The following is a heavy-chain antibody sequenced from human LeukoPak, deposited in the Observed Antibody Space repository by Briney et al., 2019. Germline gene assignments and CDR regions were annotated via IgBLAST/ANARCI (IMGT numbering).Heavy chain of an antibody. V-gene: IGHV3-7*05. D-gene: IGHD3-10*01. CDR1: GFTSRNYS. CDR3: VRGSSGTVVRGVAWAWFDP. Sequence: GGALRLSCVAPGFTSRNYSMTWVPQAPGKGLEWVANIHKDGSEKYFVASVRGRFTISRDNAKDSLYLQMSSLRAEDTAVYYCVRGSSGTVVRGVAWAWFDPWGQGTLVTVSS. J-gene: IGHJ5*02. CDR2: IHKDGSEK.